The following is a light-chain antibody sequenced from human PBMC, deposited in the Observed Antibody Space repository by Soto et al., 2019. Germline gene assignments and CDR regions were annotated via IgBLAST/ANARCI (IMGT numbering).Light chain of an antibody. Sequence: QSVLTQPASVSGSPGQSITISCTGTSSDVGGYNYVSWYQQHPGKAPKLMIYDVSNRPSGVSNRSSGSKSGNTASLTISGLQAEDEADYYCSSYTSSSTPYVFGTGTKVPVL. CDR2: DVS. J-gene: IGLJ1*01. CDR1: SSDVGGYNY. CDR3: SSYTSSSTPYV. V-gene: IGLV2-14*01.